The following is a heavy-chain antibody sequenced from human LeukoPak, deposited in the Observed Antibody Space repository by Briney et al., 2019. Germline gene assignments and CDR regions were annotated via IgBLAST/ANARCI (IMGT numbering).Heavy chain of an antibody. CDR3: ARGEGDFWSGYYTFYYYYGMDV. CDR2: IGTAGDT. CDR1: GFTFSSYD. D-gene: IGHD3-3*01. J-gene: IGHJ6*02. Sequence: GGSLRLSCAASGFTFSSYDMHWVRQATGKGLEWVSAIGTAGDTYYPGSVKGRFTISRDNAKNSLYLQMNSLRAEDTAVYYCARGEGDFWSGYYTFYYYYGMDVWGQGTTVTVSS. V-gene: IGHV3-13*01.